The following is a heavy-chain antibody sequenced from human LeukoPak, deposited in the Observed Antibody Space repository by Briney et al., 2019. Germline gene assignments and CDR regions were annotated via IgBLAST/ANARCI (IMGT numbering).Heavy chain of an antibody. Sequence: PPGGSLRLSCAVSGFTFSSYGMSWVRQAPGKGLEWVSAISGSGGSTYYAGSVKGRFTISRDNAKNSLYLQMNSLRAEDTAVYYCAELGITMIGGVWGKGTTVTISS. CDR2: ISGSGGST. J-gene: IGHJ6*04. CDR3: AELGITMIGGV. CDR1: GFTFSSYG. V-gene: IGHV3-23*01. D-gene: IGHD3-10*02.